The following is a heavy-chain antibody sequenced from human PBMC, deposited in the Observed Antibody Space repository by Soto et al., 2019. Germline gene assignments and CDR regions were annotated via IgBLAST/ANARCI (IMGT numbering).Heavy chain of an antibody. J-gene: IGHJ4*02. CDR2: IYYSGST. Sequence: PSETLSLTCTVSGGSISSYYWSWIRQPPGKGLEWIGYIYYSGSTDYNPSLKSRVTISVDTSKKHFSLKLSSVTAADTAVYYCAAGYTSDWYYFDYWGQGTLVNVSS. D-gene: IGHD6-19*01. CDR1: GGSISSYY. V-gene: IGHV4-59*01. CDR3: AAGYTSDWYYFDY.